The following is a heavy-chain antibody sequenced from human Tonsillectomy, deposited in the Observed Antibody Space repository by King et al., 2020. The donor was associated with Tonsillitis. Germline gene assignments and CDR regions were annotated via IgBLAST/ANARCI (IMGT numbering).Heavy chain of an antibody. D-gene: IGHD2-2*01. CDR3: ARGSLGYCGCTSDDLSPDYYYYYYGMDV. Sequence: QLVQSGAEVKKPGSSVKVSCKASGGTFRSYAISWVRQAPGQGLEWMGGIIPIFGTANYAQKFQGRVTITADESTSTAYMELSSLRSEDTAVYYCARGSLGYCGCTSDDLSPDYYYYYYGMDVWGQGTTVTVSS. CDR1: GGTFRSYA. V-gene: IGHV1-69*01. J-gene: IGHJ6*02. CDR2: IIPIFGTA.